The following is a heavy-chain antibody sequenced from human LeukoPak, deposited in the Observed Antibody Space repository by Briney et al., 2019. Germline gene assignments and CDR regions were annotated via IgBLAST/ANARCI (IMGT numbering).Heavy chain of an antibody. D-gene: IGHD3-22*01. Sequence: SVKVSCKASGGTFSSYAISWVRQAPGQGLEWMGGIIPIFGTANYAQKFQGRVTITTDESTSTAYMELSSLRSEDTAVYYCASSPYYYDGSGYSRGFDYGGEGTLVTVSS. V-gene: IGHV1-69*05. CDR1: GGTFSSYA. CDR3: ASSPYYYDGSGYSRGFDY. CDR2: IIPIFGTA. J-gene: IGHJ4*02.